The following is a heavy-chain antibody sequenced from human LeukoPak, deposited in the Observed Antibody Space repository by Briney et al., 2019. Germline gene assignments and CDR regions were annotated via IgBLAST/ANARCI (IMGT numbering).Heavy chain of an antibody. J-gene: IGHJ4*02. D-gene: IGHD3-9*01. CDR3: ARGDILTGYSD. V-gene: IGHV4-34*01. Sequence: TSSETLSLTCAVYGGSFRGYYWSWIRQPPGKGLEWIGEINHRGSTKYNPSHKSRVTISGDTSKNQFSLNLRSATAADTAVYYCARGDILTGYSDWGQGTLVTVS. CDR1: GGSFRGYY. CDR2: INHRGST.